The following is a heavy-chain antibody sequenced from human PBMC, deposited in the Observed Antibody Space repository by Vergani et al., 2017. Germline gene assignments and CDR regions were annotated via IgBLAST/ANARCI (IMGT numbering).Heavy chain of an antibody. D-gene: IGHD5-12*01. J-gene: IGHJ6*02. CDR1: GYTFTSYG. CDR2: ISDYNGNT. Sequence: QVQLVQSGTEVKKPGASVKVSCKASGYTFTSYGISWVRQASGQGLELMGWISDYNGNTKYAQKLQGRVTMITDTSTSTAYMELRSLRSDDTAVYYCARVRSGYSGYLDYYYYGMDVWGQGTTVTVSS. CDR3: ARVRSGYSGYLDYYYYGMDV. V-gene: IGHV1-18*01.